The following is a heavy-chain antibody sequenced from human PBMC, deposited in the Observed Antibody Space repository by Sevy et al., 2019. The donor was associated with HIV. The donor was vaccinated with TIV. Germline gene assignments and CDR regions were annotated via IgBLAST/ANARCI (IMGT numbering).Heavy chain of an antibody. V-gene: IGHV1-2*06. CDR1: GYTFTGYY. D-gene: IGHD3-3*01. Sequence: ASVKVSCKAPGYTFTGYYMHWVRQAPGQGLEWMGRINPNSGGTNYAQKFQGRVTMTRDTSISTAYMELSRLRSDDTAVYYCARVKYDFWSGYYTAAGSYYYYGMDVWGQRTTVTVSS. CDR3: ARVKYDFWSGYYTAAGSYYYYGMDV. CDR2: INPNSGGT. J-gene: IGHJ6*02.